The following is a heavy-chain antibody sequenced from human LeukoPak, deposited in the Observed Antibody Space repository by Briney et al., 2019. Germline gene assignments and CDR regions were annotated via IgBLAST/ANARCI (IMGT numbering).Heavy chain of an antibody. D-gene: IGHD3-3*01. J-gene: IGHJ6*02. Sequence: GGSLRLSCAASGFTFSSYWMSWVRQAPGKGLEWVANIKQDGSEKYYVDSVKGRFTISRDNAKNSLYLQMNSLRAEDTAVYYCARTHYDFWSGYPYYYYGMDVWGQGTTVTVSS. CDR3: ARTHYDFWSGYPYYYYGMDV. CDR2: IKQDGSEK. V-gene: IGHV3-7*01. CDR1: GFTFSSYW.